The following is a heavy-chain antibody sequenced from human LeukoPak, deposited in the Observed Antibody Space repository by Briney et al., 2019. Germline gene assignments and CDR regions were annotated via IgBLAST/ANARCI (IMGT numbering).Heavy chain of an antibody. V-gene: IGHV3-48*04. D-gene: IGHD3-16*02. Sequence: GGSLRLSCAASGFTFSSYSMNWVRQAPGKGLEWVSYISSSSSTIYYADSVKGRFTISRDNAKNSLYLQMNSLRAEDTAVYYCARGMITFGGVIVPFDYWGQGTLVTVSS. CDR1: GFTFSSYS. J-gene: IGHJ4*02. CDR3: ARGMITFGGVIVPFDY. CDR2: ISSSSSTI.